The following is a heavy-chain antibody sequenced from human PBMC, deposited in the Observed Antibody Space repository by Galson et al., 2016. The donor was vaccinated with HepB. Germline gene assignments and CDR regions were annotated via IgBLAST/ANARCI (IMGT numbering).Heavy chain of an antibody. CDR2: TFHSGNT. CDR3: ARHLGRIRFDS. V-gene: IGHV4-39*01. Sequence: SETLSLTCTVSGGPISGSSNYWAWIRQPPGKGLEWIATTFHSGNTYYNPSVRDRVTTSVDTSENRFSLKLASLTAADTAVYYCARHLGRIRFDSWGQGTLVAVSS. D-gene: IGHD2-15*01. J-gene: IGHJ4*02. CDR1: GGPISGSSNY.